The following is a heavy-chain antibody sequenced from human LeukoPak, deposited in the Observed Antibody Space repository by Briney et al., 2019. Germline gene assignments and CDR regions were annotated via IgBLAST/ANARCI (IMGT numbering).Heavy chain of an antibody. J-gene: IGHJ4*02. D-gene: IGHD3-16*02. Sequence: SGGSLRLSCAASGFAFSIYAMSWVRQAPGKGLEWVLTISNSDDSTYYADSVKGRFTISRDNSKNTLYLQMNSLRAEDTAVYYCAKVAMITFGGVIVESYFDYWGQGTLVTVSS. CDR2: ISNSDDST. V-gene: IGHV3-23*01. CDR3: AKVAMITFGGVIVESYFDY. CDR1: GFAFSIYA.